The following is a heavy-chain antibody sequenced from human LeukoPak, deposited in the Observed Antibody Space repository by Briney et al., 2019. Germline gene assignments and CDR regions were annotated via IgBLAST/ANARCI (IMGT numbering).Heavy chain of an antibody. CDR1: GFTFINYA. J-gene: IGHJ4*02. CDR2: ISGSGGST. Sequence: GGSLRLSCAASGFTFINYAMSWVRQAPGKGLEWVSDISGSGGSTYYADSVKGRFTISRDNSKNTLYLQMNRLRGEETAVTYCAKVAVKYSSWSKYYFDYWGQGTLVTVSS. D-gene: IGHD6-6*01. V-gene: IGHV3-23*01. CDR3: AKVAVKYSSWSKYYFDY.